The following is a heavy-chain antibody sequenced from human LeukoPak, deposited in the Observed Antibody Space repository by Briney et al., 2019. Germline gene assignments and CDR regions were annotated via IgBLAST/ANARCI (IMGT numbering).Heavy chain of an antibody. CDR2: ISSSSSYI. J-gene: IGHJ4*02. CDR3: ARGVFYYDSSGYYPAFDY. V-gene: IGHV3-21*01. CDR1: GFTFSSYS. D-gene: IGHD3-22*01. Sequence: GGSLRLSCAASGFTFSSYSMNWVRQAPGKGLEWVSSISSSSSYIYYADSVKGRFTISRDNAKNSLYLQMNSLRAEDTAVYYCARGVFYYDSSGYYPAFDYWGQGTLVTVSS.